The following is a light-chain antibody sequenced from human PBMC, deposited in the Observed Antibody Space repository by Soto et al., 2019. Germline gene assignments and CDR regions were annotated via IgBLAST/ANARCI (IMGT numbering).Light chain of an antibody. CDR1: QSVSSSY. J-gene: IGKJ1*01. V-gene: IGKV3-20*01. Sequence: EIVLTQSPGTLSLSPGERATLSCRASQSVSSSYLAWFQQKPGQAPRLLIYGASSRATGIPDRFSGSGSGTDFTLTISRLEPEDFAVYYCQEYGSSRTFGQGTRWESN. CDR2: GAS. CDR3: QEYGSSRT.